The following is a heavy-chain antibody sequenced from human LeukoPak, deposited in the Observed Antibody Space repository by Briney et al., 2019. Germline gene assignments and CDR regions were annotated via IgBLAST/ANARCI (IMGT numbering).Heavy chain of an antibody. J-gene: IGHJ4*02. Sequence: PSETLSLTCTLPGGSISSYYWSWIRQPPGKGLEWIGYIYYTGSTNYNPSLKSRVTISVDTSKNQFSLKLSSVTAADTAVYYCARGALISYSYGPFDYWGQGTLVTVSS. CDR1: GGSISSYY. V-gene: IGHV4-59*01. CDR2: IYYTGST. D-gene: IGHD5-18*01. CDR3: ARGALISYSYGPFDY.